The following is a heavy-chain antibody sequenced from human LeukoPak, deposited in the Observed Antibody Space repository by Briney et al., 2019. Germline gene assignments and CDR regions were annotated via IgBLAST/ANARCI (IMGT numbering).Heavy chain of an antibody. CDR1: GFTVSSNF. V-gene: IGHV3-23*01. J-gene: IGHJ4*02. CDR3: AKDLGRLRFLEWLLFGFDY. Sequence: GGSLRLSCAASGFTVSSNFMSWVRQAPGKGLEWVSAISGSGGSTYYADSVKGRFTISRDNSKNTLYLQMNSLRAEDTAVYYCAKDLGRLRFLEWLLFGFDYWGQGTLVTVSS. CDR2: ISGSGGST. D-gene: IGHD3-3*01.